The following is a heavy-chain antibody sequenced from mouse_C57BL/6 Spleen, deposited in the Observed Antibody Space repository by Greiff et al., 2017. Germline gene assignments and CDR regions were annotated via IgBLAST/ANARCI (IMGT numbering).Heavy chain of an antibody. Sequence: EVKLVESGGGLVKPGGSLKLSCAASGFTFSDYGMHWVRQAPEKGLEWVAYISSGSSTIYYADTVKGRFTISRDNAKNTLFLHMTSLRSEDTAMYYCARSFIYYYGSSYFDVWGTGTTVTVSS. CDR2: ISSGSSTI. CDR1: GFTFSDYG. J-gene: IGHJ1*03. D-gene: IGHD1-1*01. CDR3: ARSFIYYYGSSYFDV. V-gene: IGHV5-17*01.